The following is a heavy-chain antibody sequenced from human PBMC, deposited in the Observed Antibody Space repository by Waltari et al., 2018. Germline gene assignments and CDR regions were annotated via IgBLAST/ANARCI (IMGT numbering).Heavy chain of an antibody. CDR2: ISGIGGST. D-gene: IGHD3-10*01. V-gene: IGHV3-23*01. J-gene: IGHJ4*02. CDR1: GFTFSSYA. Sequence: EVQLLESGGGLVQPGGSLRLSCAASGFTFSSYAMSWVRQAPGRGLEWVSAISGIGGSTYDADAVKGRCTISRDNSKTTLYLQMNSLRAEDTAVYYCAKDDGYTGSGSYPPSDYWGQGTLVTVSS. CDR3: AKDDGYTGSGSYPPSDY.